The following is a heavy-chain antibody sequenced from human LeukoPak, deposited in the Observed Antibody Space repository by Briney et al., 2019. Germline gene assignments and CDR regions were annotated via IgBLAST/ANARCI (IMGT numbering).Heavy chain of an antibody. CDR2: TNWNGGST. J-gene: IGHJ4*02. CDR3: ARSIAVAGGVFDY. Sequence: GGSLRLSCAASGFTFDDYGMSWVRQAPGKGLEWVSATNWNGGSTHYADSVKGRFTISRDNSKSTLYLQMNSLRAEDTAVYYCARSIAVAGGVFDYWGQGTLVTVSS. V-gene: IGHV3-20*04. CDR1: GFTFDDYG. D-gene: IGHD6-19*01.